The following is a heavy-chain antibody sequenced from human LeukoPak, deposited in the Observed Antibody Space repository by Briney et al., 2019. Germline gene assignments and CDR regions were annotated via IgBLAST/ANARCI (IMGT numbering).Heavy chain of an antibody. CDR3: TSERPYFDN. Sequence: PGGSLRLSCAASGFTFSDAWMSWLRQAPGKGLEWVGRIKSKTHGGTTEYAAPVKGRFTISRDDSKTTVYLQMNSLKSEDAAMYYCTSERPYFDNWGQGTLVTVSS. V-gene: IGHV3-15*01. CDR1: GFTFSDAW. J-gene: IGHJ4*02. CDR2: IKSKTHGGTT.